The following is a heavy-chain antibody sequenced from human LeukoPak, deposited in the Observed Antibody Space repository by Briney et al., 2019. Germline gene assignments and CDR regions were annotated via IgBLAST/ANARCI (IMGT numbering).Heavy chain of an antibody. J-gene: IGHJ3*02. V-gene: IGHV4-38-2*01. CDR3: ASDIVVVPAAIGAFDI. CDR2: IYHSGST. Sequence: SETLSLTCAVSGYSISSGYYWGWIRQPPGKGLEWIGSIYHSGSTYYNPSLKSRVTISVDTYKNQFSLKLSSVTTADTAVYYCASDIVVVPAAIGAFDIWGQGTMVTVSS. CDR1: GYSISSGYY. D-gene: IGHD2-2*02.